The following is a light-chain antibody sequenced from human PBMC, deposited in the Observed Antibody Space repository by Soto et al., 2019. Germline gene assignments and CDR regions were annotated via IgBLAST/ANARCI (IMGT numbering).Light chain of an antibody. CDR2: KAS. Sequence: DIHMTQFPSTLSASVGDTVSINRRASQSISAWLAWYQQKPGKAPRLLIYKASTLEIGVPSRFSGSGSGTEFTLTISSLQPDDVAIYYCQQYNDYSWTFGQGTKVDSK. J-gene: IGKJ1*01. V-gene: IGKV1-5*03. CDR3: QQYNDYSWT. CDR1: QSISAW.